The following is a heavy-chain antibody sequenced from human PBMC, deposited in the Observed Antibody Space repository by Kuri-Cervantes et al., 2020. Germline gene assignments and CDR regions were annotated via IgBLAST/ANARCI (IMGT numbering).Heavy chain of an antibody. CDR3: ARNLVGAANFDY. D-gene: IGHD1-26*01. V-gene: IGHV3-30*04. J-gene: IGHJ4*02. CDR1: GFTFSSYA. CDR2: ISYDGSNK. Sequence: GESLKISCAASGFTFSSYAMHWVRQAPGKGLEWVAVISYDGSNKYYADSVKGRFTISRDNSKNTLYLQMNSLRAEDTAVYYCARNLVGAANFDYWGQGTLVTVSS.